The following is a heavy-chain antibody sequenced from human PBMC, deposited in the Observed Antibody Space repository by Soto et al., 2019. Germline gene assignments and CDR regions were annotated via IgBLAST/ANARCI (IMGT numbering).Heavy chain of an antibody. CDR2: INPIGGST. J-gene: IGHJ6*02. V-gene: IGHV1-46*01. D-gene: IGHD3-22*01. CDR3: ARGGYYDSSGSRNYHYYGMDV. Sequence: ASVKVSCKASGYTFTSYYIHWVRQAPGQGLEWMGIINPIGGSTTYAQMLQGRVTMTTDTSSRTAYMALRSLRSDDTAVYFCARGGYYDSSGSRNYHYYGMDVWGQGTTVTVSS. CDR1: GYTFTSYY.